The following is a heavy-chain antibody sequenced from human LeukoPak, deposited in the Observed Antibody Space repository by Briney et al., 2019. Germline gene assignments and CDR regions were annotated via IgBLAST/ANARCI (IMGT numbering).Heavy chain of an antibody. J-gene: IGHJ5*02. V-gene: IGHV1-46*01. D-gene: IGHD3-22*01. CDR1: GYTFTSYY. CDR3: ARRGDSSGFDP. CDR2: INPSGGST. Sequence: ASVKVSCRASGYTFTSYYIHWVRQAPGQGLEWMGIINPSGGSTSYAQKFQARVTMTRDTSTSTVYMELSSLRSEDTAVYYCARRGDSSGFDPWGQGTLVTVSS.